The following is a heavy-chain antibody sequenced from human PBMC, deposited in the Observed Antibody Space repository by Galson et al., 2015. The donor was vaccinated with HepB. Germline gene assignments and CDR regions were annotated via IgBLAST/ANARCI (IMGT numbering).Heavy chain of an antibody. V-gene: IGHV7-4-1*02. CDR3: ARDDSGNYRYGMDV. Sequence: SVKVSCKASAYIFTNYGMNGVRQAPGQGLEWLGWINTDTGNPSYAQGFTGRFVFSLDTSVSTAYLQISSLKAEDTAVYYCARDDSGNYRYGMDVWGQGTTVTVSS. J-gene: IGHJ6*02. CDR1: AYIFTNYG. CDR2: INTDTGNP. D-gene: IGHD1-26*01.